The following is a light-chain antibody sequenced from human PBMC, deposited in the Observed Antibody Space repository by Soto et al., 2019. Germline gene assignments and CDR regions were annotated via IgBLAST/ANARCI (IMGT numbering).Light chain of an antibody. CDR3: QQRSTWSWT. Sequence: EIVLTQSPATLSLSPGEIATLSCRASQSVSSYLAWYQQKPGQAPRLLIYDASNRATGIPARFSGSWSGTDFTLTISSLEPEDFAVYYCQQRSTWSWTFGQGTKVEIK. CDR1: QSVSSY. CDR2: DAS. J-gene: IGKJ1*01. V-gene: IGKV3-11*01.